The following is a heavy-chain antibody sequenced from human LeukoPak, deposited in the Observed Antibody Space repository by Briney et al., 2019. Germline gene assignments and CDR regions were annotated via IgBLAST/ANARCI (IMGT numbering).Heavy chain of an antibody. V-gene: IGHV3-11*05. CDR2: VRTDSTYT. Sequence: GGSLRLSCTASVFTFSDYYMTWIPRTPGKGLEWLSYVRTDSTYTNYADYVKGRFTISRDNAKSSLYLQLNSLTAEDTAVYYCTREDNWYLDLSGRGTGVSVSS. CDR3: TREDNWYLDL. J-gene: IGHJ2*01. CDR1: VFTFSDYY.